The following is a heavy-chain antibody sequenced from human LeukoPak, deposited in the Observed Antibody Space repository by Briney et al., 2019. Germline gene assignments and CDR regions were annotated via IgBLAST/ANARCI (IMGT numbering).Heavy chain of an antibody. CDR1: GDSITSSSYY. CDR2: IYYSGST. CDR3: ARETDTGMVPDY. D-gene: IGHD5-18*01. Sequence: SETLSLTCTVSGDSITSSSYYWGWIRQPPGKGLEWIGSIYYSGSTYYNPSLKSRVTISADTSKNQFSLKPSSVTAADTAVYYCARETDTGMVPDYWDQGTLVTVSS. V-gene: IGHV4-39*07. J-gene: IGHJ4*02.